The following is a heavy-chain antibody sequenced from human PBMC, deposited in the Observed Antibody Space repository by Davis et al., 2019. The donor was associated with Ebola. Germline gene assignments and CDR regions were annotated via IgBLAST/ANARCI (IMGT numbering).Heavy chain of an antibody. CDR3: ARGGYYSSTSCSARWFDP. V-gene: IGHV1-8*01. CDR2: MNPNSGNT. Sequence: ASVKVSCKASGYTFTSYDINWVRQATGQGLEWMGWMNPNSGNTGYSQKFQGRVTITRDTSASTAYMELSSLRSEDTAVYYCARGGYYSSTSCSARWFDPWGQGTLVTVSS. D-gene: IGHD2-2*01. J-gene: IGHJ5*02. CDR1: GYTFTSYD.